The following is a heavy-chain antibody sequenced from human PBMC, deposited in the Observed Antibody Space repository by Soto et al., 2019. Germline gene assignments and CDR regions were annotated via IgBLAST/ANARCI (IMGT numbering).Heavy chain of an antibody. Sequence: KASETLSLTCTVSGGSISSGGYYWSWIRQHPGKGLEWIGYIYYSGSTYYNPSLKSRVTISVDTSKNQFSLKLSSVTAADTAVYYCARDRYSYGVFDYWGQGTLVTVSS. V-gene: IGHV4-31*03. CDR3: ARDRYSYGVFDY. D-gene: IGHD5-18*01. J-gene: IGHJ4*02. CDR2: IYYSGST. CDR1: GGSISSGGYY.